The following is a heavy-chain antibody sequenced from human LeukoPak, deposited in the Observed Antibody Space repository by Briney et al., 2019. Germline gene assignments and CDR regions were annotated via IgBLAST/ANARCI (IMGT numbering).Heavy chain of an antibody. CDR3: GRGGYYSGGIFYYYFDY. Sequence: GESLKISCKGSGYRFTSYWIGWVRQVPGKGLEWMGIIYPGDSDTRYSPSFQGQVTISADKSISTAYLQWSSLKASDTAMYYCGRGGYYSGGIFYYYFDYWGQGTLVTVSS. CDR2: IYPGDSDT. J-gene: IGHJ4*02. V-gene: IGHV5-51*01. CDR1: GYRFTSYW. D-gene: IGHD2-15*01.